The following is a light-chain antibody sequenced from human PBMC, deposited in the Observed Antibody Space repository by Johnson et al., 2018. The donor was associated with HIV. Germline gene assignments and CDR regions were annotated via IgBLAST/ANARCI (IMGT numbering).Light chain of an antibody. CDR1: SSNIGNNY. Sequence: QSVLTQPPSVSAAPGQKVTISCSGSSSNIGNNYVSWYQQLPGTAPKLLIYDNNKRPSGLPERFSGSQSGTSATLSNTELPPGDEADYYCGTWDSSLRALYVFAAGTKVTVL. J-gene: IGLJ1*01. CDR2: DNN. V-gene: IGLV1-51*01. CDR3: GTWDSSLRALYV.